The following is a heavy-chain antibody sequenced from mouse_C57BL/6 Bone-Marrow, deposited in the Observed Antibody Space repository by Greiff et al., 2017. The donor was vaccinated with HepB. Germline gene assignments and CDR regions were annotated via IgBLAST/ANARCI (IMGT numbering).Heavy chain of an antibody. CDR3: ARGGGYYGAMDY. CDR2: ISYSGST. D-gene: IGHD1-2*01. J-gene: IGHJ4*01. Sequence: VQLKESGPGMVKPSQSLSLTCTVTGYSITSGYDWHWIRHFPGNKLEWMGYISYSGSTNYNPSLKSRISITHDTSKNHFFLKLNSVTTEDTATYYCARGGGYYGAMDYWGQGTSVTVSS. CDR1: GYSITSGYD. V-gene: IGHV3-1*01.